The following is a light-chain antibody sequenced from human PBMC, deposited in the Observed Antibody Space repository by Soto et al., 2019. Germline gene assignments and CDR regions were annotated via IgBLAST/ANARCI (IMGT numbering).Light chain of an antibody. J-gene: IGLJ1*01. CDR1: SSDVGGYNY. CDR3: RSYTTSNTRPIV. Sequence: QSALTQPASVSGSPGQSITISCTGTSSDVGGYNYVSWYQHHPGKAPKLIIYDVTNRPSGVSNPFSGSKSGNTASLTISGLQPEHEEEYYCRSYTTSNTRPIVFGTGTKVTVL. CDR2: DVT. V-gene: IGLV2-14*03.